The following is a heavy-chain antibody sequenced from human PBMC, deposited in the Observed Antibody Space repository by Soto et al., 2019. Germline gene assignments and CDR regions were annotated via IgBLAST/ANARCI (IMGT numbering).Heavy chain of an antibody. CDR2: IYPGDSDT. CDR3: AASIFYYGMDV. J-gene: IGHJ6*02. V-gene: IGHV5-51*01. Sequence: GESLKISCQGSGYTFTNYWIGWVRQMPGKGLEWMGIIYPGDSDTKYNPSFQGQVTISADKSVTTTYLQWSSLKASDTAIYYCAASIFYYGMDVWGQGTTVTVSS. CDR1: GYTFTNYW.